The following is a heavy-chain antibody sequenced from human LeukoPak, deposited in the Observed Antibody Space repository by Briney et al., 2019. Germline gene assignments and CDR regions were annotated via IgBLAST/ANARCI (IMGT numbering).Heavy chain of an antibody. Sequence: PSQTLSLTCTVSGGSISSGDYYWSWIRQPPGKGLEWIGYIYYSGSTYYNPSLKSRVTISVDTSKNQFSLKLSSVTAADTAVYCCARDQKPAEWLLYAPYYYYGMDVWGQGTTVTVSS. CDR2: IYYSGST. V-gene: IGHV4-30-4*01. CDR1: GGSISSGDYY. J-gene: IGHJ6*02. D-gene: IGHD3-3*01. CDR3: ARDQKPAEWLLYAPYYYYGMDV.